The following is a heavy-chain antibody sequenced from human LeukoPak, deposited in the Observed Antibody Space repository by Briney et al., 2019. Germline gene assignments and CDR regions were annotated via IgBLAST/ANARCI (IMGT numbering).Heavy chain of an antibody. J-gene: IGHJ5*02. V-gene: IGHV4-38-2*02. CDR1: GYSISSGYY. D-gene: IGHD5-18*01. CDR2: IYHSGST. CDR3: ARDRGGDTAMDT. Sequence: SETLSLTCTVSGYSISSGYYWGWIRQPPGKGLEWIGSIYHSGSTYYNPSLKSRVTISVDTSKNQFSLKLSSVTAADTAVYYCARDRGGDTAMDTWGQGTLVTVSS.